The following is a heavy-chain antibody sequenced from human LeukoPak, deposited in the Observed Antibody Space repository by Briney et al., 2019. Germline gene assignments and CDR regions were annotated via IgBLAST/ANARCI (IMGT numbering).Heavy chain of an antibody. CDR1: GFTFSSYG. V-gene: IGHV3-30*02. J-gene: IGHJ6*03. D-gene: IGHD2-2*02. CDR2: IRYDGRNK. Sequence: GGSLRLSCAASGFTFSSYGMHWVRQAPGKGLEWVAFIRYDGRNKYYADSVKGRFTISRDNSKNTLYLQMNSLRAEDTAVYYCAKGVVVPAAITTSYYYYYMDVWGKGTTVTVSS. CDR3: AKGVVVPAAITTSYYYYYMDV.